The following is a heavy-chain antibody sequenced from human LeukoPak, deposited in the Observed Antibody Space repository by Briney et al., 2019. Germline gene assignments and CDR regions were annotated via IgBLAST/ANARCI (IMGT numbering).Heavy chain of an antibody. D-gene: IGHD5-24*01. Sequence: ASVKVSCKASGYTFTSYYMHWVRQAPGQGLEWMGIINPSGGSTSYAQKFQGRVTMTRDASMSTVYMELSSLRSEDTAVYYCARGEMATIVDYWGQGTLVTVSS. V-gene: IGHV1-46*01. CDR1: GYTFTSYY. CDR3: ARGEMATIVDY. CDR2: INPSGGST. J-gene: IGHJ4*02.